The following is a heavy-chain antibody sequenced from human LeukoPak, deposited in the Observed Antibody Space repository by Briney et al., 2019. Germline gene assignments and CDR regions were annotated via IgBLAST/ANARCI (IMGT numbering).Heavy chain of an antibody. CDR2: IYTSGST. J-gene: IGHJ6*03. Sequence: TSQTLSLNCTVSGGSISSGSYYWSWIRQPAGKGLEWIGRIYTSGSTNYNPSLKSRVTISVDTSKNQFSLKLSSVTAADTAVYYCARGQVGYYYYYYMDVWGKGTTVTVSS. V-gene: IGHV4-61*02. CDR1: GGSISSGSYY. CDR3: ARGQVGYYYYYYMDV. D-gene: IGHD1-26*01.